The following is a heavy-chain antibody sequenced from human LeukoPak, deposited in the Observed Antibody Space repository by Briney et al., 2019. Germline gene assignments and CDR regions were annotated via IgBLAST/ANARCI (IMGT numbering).Heavy chain of an antibody. V-gene: IGHV4-34*01. CDR3: ARRPSYYYGSGSYSPQGLNY. J-gene: IGHJ4*02. D-gene: IGHD3-10*01. CDR1: GGSFSGYY. CDR2: INHSGST. Sequence: PSETLSLTCAVYGGSFSGYYWSWIRQPPGKGLEWIGEINHSGSTNYNPSLKSRVTISVDTSKNQFSLKLSSVTAADTAVYYCARRPSYYYGSGSYSPQGLNYWGQGTLVTVSS.